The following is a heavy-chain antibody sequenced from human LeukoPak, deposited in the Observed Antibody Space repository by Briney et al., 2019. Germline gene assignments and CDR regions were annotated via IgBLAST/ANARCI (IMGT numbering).Heavy chain of an antibody. Sequence: ASVKVSCKASGYTFTSYGIGWVQQAPGQGLEWMGWISAYNGNTNYAQKLQGRVTMTTDTSTSTAYMELRSLRSDDTAVYYCARETNHYDFWSGHRGDFDYWGQGTLVTVSP. CDR2: ISAYNGNT. J-gene: IGHJ4*02. D-gene: IGHD3-3*01. CDR3: ARETNHYDFWSGHRGDFDY. CDR1: GYTFTSYG. V-gene: IGHV1-18*01.